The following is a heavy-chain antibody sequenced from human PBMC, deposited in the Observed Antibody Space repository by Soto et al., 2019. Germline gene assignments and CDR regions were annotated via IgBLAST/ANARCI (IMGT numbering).Heavy chain of an antibody. J-gene: IGHJ4*02. CDR2: ISNDGTHK. CDR3: AKDLYYYDSSLDDY. CDR1: GFTFSSYA. Sequence: QVHLAESGGGVVQPGRSLRLSCAGSGFTFSSYAMHWVRQAPGKGLEWVAVISNDGTHKYYAESLKGRFIISRDNSKNTLYLQMNRLRAEDTAVYFFAKDLYYYDSSLDDYWGQGTLVTVSS. V-gene: IGHV3-30*18. D-gene: IGHD3-22*01.